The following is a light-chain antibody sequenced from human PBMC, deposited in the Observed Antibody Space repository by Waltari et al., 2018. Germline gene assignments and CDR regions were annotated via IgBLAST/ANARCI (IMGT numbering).Light chain of an antibody. CDR2: WAS. CDR1: QSVLYSSNHKNY. CDR3: QQYYNSLWT. Sequence: DIVMTQSPASLAVSLGERATINCKSSQSVLYSSNHKNYLAWYQQKPGQPPKLLIYWASTRESGVPDRFSGSGSGTDFTLTISSLQAEDVAVYYCQQYYNSLWTFGQGTKVEIK. V-gene: IGKV4-1*01. J-gene: IGKJ1*01.